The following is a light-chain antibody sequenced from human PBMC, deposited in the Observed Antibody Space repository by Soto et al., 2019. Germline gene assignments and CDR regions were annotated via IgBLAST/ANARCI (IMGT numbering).Light chain of an antibody. V-gene: IGKV3-15*01. CDR2: GIS. J-gene: IGKJ5*01. CDR3: QHSSKRPIT. CDR1: QSVNSN. Sequence: TPAILSVAPGGGAKLSCWARQSVNSNYLAWYQQHPGQPPRLLIYGISTRATGIPARFSGSGSGTEFSLTISSLQSEDFAVYYCQHSSKRPITFGQGTRLAV.